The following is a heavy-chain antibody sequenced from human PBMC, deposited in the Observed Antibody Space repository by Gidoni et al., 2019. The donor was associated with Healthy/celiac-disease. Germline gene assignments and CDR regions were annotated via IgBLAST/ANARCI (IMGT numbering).Heavy chain of an antibody. V-gene: IGHV4-39*01. D-gene: IGHD3-22*01. CDR1: GGSIRSSSYY. CDR2: IYYSGST. Sequence: QLQLQESGPGLVKPSETLSLTCTVPGGSIRSSSYYWGWIRQPPGKGLEWIGSIYYSGSTYYNPSLKSRVTISVDTSKNQFSLKLSSVTAADTAVYYCAIVVAPLDAFDIWGQGTMVTVSS. J-gene: IGHJ3*02. CDR3: AIVVAPLDAFDI.